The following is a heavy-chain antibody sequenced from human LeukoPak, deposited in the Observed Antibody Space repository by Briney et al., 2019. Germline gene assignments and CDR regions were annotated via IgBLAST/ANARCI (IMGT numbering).Heavy chain of an antibody. V-gene: IGHV3-30*03. J-gene: IGHJ4*02. CDR1: GFTFNTYG. Sequence: GRSLRLSCAASGFTFNTYGMHWVRQAPGKGLEWVAIISYDGSNNYYADSVKGRFSISRDNSKSTLYLQVNSLRAEDTAVYYCARGYSSTWYFLFDYWGQGTLVTFSS. CDR3: ARGYSSTWYFLFDY. CDR2: ISYDGSNN. D-gene: IGHD6-13*01.